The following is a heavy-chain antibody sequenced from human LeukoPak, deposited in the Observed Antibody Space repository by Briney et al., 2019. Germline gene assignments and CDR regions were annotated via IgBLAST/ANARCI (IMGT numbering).Heavy chain of an antibody. CDR2: IYHSGST. D-gene: IGHD6-13*01. J-gene: IGHJ4*02. CDR1: GYSISSGYY. CDR3: ARIAAAGTGVDY. Sequence: SETLSLTCTVSGYSISSGYYWGWIRQPPGKGLEWIGSIYHSGSTYYNPSLKSRVTISVDTSKNQFSLKLSSVTAADTAVYYCARIAAAGTGVDYWGQGTLVTVSS. V-gene: IGHV4-38-2*02.